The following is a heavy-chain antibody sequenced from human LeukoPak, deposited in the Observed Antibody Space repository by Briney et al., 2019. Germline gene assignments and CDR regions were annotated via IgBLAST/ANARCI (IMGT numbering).Heavy chain of an antibody. J-gene: IGHJ4*02. V-gene: IGHV4-38-2*02. D-gene: IGHD5-18*01. CDR1: GYSISSDSY. Sequence: SETLSLTCTVSGYSISSDSYWGWIRQPPGKVLELFASIYHSGSTYYNPSLKSRVTISVDTSKNQFSLKLSSVTAADTAVYYCASHAGYSYGFYRFDYWGQGTLVTVSS. CDR3: ASHAGYSYGFYRFDY. CDR2: IYHSGST.